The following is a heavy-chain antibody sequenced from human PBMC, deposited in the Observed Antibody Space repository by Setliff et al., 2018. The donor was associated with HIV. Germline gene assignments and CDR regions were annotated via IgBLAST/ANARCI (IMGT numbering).Heavy chain of an antibody. CDR3: ARMDSSTWPDYYFYGMDV. CDR1: GGSISGSV. D-gene: IGHD2-2*01. J-gene: IGHJ6*02. V-gene: IGHV4-59*01. CDR2: IYYMGRT. Sequence: SETLSLTCTVSGGSISGSVWSWIRQPPGKGLEFVGYIYYMGRTTYNPSLKSRLTISVDKSKSQFSLEVRSVTAADTAVYYCARMDSSTWPDYYFYGMDVWGQGTTVTVSS.